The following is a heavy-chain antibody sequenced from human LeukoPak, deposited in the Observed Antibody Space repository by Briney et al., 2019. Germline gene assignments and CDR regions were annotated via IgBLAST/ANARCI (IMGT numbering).Heavy chain of an antibody. CDR1: GYTFTSYG. CDR2: ISAYNGNT. CDR3: ARDDFWSGYWGFDY. J-gene: IGHJ4*02. Sequence: ASVKVSFKASGYTFTSYGISWVRPAPGQGLEWMGWISAYNGNTNYAQKLQGRVTMTTDTSTSTAYMELRSLRSDDTAVYYCARDDFWSGYWGFDYWGQGTLVTVSS. V-gene: IGHV1-18*01. D-gene: IGHD3-3*01.